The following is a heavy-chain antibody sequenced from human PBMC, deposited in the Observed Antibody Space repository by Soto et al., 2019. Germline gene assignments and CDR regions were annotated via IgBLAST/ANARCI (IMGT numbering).Heavy chain of an antibody. J-gene: IGHJ4*02. CDR2: LYTGTDT. CDR3: ARSRYTGTYSARFLDY. D-gene: IGHD1-26*01. V-gene: IGHV3-53*01. Sequence: PGGSLRLSCAASGFTFSSTYLTWVRQAPGKGLEWVAILYTGTDTVYADSVKGRFTISRDSSKNTFYLQINSLRGEDSAMYFCARSRYTGTYSARFLDYWGQGSLVTVSS. CDR1: GFTFSSTY.